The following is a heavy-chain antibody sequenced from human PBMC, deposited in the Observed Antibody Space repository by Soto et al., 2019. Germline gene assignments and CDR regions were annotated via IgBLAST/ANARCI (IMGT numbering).Heavy chain of an antibody. Sequence: EVQLLESGGNLIQPGGSLRLSCAASEFVFTRYAMSWVRQAPGKGLEWVSAISGAGRDTYYADSVKGRFTISRDSSKNTLYLQMNSLRAEDSAVYYCARDSITNYYETSGYFLFYFWGPGTLVTVSS. CDR2: ISGAGRDT. CDR1: EFVFTRYA. V-gene: IGHV3-23*01. D-gene: IGHD3-22*01. J-gene: IGHJ4*02. CDR3: ARDSITNYYETSGYFLFYF.